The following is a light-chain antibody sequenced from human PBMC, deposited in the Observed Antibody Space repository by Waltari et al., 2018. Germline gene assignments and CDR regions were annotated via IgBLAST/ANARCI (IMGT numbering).Light chain of an antibody. CDR2: RSD. J-gene: IGLJ3*02. Sequence: QSVLTQPPSASGTPGQRVTISCSGSYSNIGSNVFTWSQQLPGKAPKLLIYRSDRRPAGVPVRFSGSKSGSSASLAIDGLHSEDEADYYCASWDDSLNGHWVFGGGTKVTVL. V-gene: IGLV1-44*01. CDR3: ASWDDSLNGHWV. CDR1: YSNIGSNV.